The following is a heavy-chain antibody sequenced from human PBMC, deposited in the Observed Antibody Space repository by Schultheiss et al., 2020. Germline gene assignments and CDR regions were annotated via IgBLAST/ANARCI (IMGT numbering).Heavy chain of an antibody. CDR3: AREAVQGDYYYYYGMDV. V-gene: IGHV4-31*03. CDR2: IYYSGST. Sequence: SETLSLTCTVSGGSISSGGYYWSWIRQHPGKGLEWIGYIYYSGSTYYNPSLKSRVTISVDTSKNQFSLKLSSVTAADTAVYYCAREAVQGDYYYYYGMDVWGKGTTVTVPS. D-gene: IGHD3-10*01. CDR1: GGSISSGGYY. J-gene: IGHJ6*04.